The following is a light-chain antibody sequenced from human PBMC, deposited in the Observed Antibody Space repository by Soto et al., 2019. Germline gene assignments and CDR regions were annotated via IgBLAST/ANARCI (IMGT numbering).Light chain of an antibody. CDR1: QSVSSN. Sequence: EIVLTQSPGTLSLSPGERATLSCRASQSVSSNLAWYQHKPGQAPRLLISGTYARATGIPDRFSGSGSGTDFSLTISRLEPEDFAVYYCQQYGDSLSITFGQGTRLEIK. CDR2: GTY. CDR3: QQYGDSLSIT. J-gene: IGKJ5*01. V-gene: IGKV3-20*01.